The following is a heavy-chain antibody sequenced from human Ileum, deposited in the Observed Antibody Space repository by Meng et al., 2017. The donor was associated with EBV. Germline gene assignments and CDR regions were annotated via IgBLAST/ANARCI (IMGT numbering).Heavy chain of an antibody. CDR2: INAGNGNT. CDR3: ARDYDILTGYYNVMGWFDP. V-gene: IGHV1-3*01. CDR1: GYTLTSYA. J-gene: IGHJ5*02. Sequence: QAPLVQSGAEVNKAGDSVKVSCKASGYTLTSYAMHWVRQAPGQRLEWMGWINAGNGNTKYSQKFQGRVTITRDTSASTAYMELSSLRSEDTAVYYCARDYDILTGYYNVMGWFDPWGQGTLVTVSS. D-gene: IGHD3-9*01.